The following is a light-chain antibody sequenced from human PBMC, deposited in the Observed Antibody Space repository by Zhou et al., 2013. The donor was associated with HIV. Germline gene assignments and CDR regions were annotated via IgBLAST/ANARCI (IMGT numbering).Light chain of an antibody. V-gene: IGKV3-20*01. J-gene: IGKJ2*01. CDR1: ESISSSY. Sequence: EIVLTQSPGTLSLSPGERATLSCRASESISSSYLGWYQQKRGQAPRLLIYAASSRATGIPDRFSGSGSGTDFTLTISRLEPEDFAVYFCQHYDTTSLYTFGQGTQLEI. CDR3: QHYDTTSLYT. CDR2: AAS.